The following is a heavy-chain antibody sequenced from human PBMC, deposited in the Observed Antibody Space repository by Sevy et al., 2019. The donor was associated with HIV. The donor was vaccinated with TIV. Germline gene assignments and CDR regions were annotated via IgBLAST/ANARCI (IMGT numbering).Heavy chain of an antibody. CDR3: ARIETTVTSYYYYGMDV. CDR2: ISYDGSNK. CDR1: GFTFSSYA. D-gene: IGHD4-17*01. Sequence: GGSLRLSCAASGFTFSSYAMHWVRQAPGKGLEWVAVISYDGSNKYDADSVKGRFTISRDNSKNTLYLQMNSLRAEDTAVYYCARIETTVTSYYYYGMDVWGQGTTVTVSS. J-gene: IGHJ6*02. V-gene: IGHV3-30*04.